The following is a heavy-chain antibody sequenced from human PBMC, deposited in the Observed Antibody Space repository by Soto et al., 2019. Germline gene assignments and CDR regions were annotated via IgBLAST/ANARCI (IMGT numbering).Heavy chain of an antibody. CDR3: ARDSTYYDILTGPYYYYGMDV. CDR2: VSSSGGSA. CDR1: GFTFSNYG. J-gene: IGHJ6*02. Sequence: EVQLLESGGGLVQPGGSLRLSCAASGFTFSNYGMSWVRQAPGKGLEWVSTVSSSGGSAHSADSVKGRFTISRDNAKNSLYLQMNSLRAEDTAVYYCARDSTYYDILTGPYYYYGMDVWGQGTTVTVSS. D-gene: IGHD3-9*01. V-gene: IGHV3-23*01.